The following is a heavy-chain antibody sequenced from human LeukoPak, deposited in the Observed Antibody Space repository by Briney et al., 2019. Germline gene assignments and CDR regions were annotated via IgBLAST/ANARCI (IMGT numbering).Heavy chain of an antibody. CDR3: ARVKNMITFGGVIQDFDY. V-gene: IGHV4-34*01. J-gene: IGHJ4*02. D-gene: IGHD3-16*02. CDR2: INHSGST. CDR1: GGSFSGYY. Sequence: SETLSLTCAVYGGSFSGYYWSWIRQPPGKGLEWIGEINHSGSTNYNPSLKSRVTISVDTSKNQFSLKLSSATAADTAVYYCARVKNMITFGGVIQDFDYWGQGTLVTVSS.